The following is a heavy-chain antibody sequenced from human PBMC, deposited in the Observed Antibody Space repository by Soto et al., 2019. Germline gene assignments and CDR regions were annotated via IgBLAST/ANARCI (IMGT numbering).Heavy chain of an antibody. V-gene: IGHV1-24*01. CDR1: GYTLTELS. CDR2: FDPEDGET. Sequence: ASVKVSCKVSGYTLTELSMHWVRQAPGKGLEWMGGFDPEDGETIYAQKFQGRVTMTEDTSASTAYMELSSLRSEDTAVYYCALKPYYYDSSGSSGNWFDPWGQGTLVTVSS. J-gene: IGHJ5*02. D-gene: IGHD3-22*01. CDR3: ALKPYYYDSSGSSGNWFDP.